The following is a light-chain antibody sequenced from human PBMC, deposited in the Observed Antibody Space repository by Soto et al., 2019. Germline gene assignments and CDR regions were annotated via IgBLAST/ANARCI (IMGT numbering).Light chain of an antibody. CDR3: QLYGVSSPRIT. CDR2: GAT. V-gene: IGKV3-20*01. Sequence: IVFTQAPGTLSLSPGEKCTLSCMASQTVSASYLAWYQQKPGQAPRLLIYGATNRIIGIPDRFSGSVSGKDFTLNIYRLEPQDFAVYYCQLYGVSSPRITVGQGTRLEIK. J-gene: IGKJ5*01. CDR1: QTVSASY.